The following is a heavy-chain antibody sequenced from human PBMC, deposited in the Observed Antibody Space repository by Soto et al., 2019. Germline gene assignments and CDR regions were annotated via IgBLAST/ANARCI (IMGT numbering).Heavy chain of an antibody. Sequence: EVQLVESGGDLVKPGGSLRLSCTASGFTFYNTWMSWVRQAPGKALEWVGRVKSKTDGGATDYNALVRGRFTISRDDSEKTLYLQMNSLQTDDTAVYYCTTDRRSGYDPQFDFWGQGTLVTVSS. CDR2: VKSKTDGGAT. V-gene: IGHV3-15*01. CDR1: GFTFYNTW. J-gene: IGHJ4*02. D-gene: IGHD5-12*01. CDR3: TTDRRSGYDPQFDF.